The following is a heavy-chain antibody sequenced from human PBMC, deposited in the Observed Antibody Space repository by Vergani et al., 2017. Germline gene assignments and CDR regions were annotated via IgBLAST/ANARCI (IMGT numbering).Heavy chain of an antibody. D-gene: IGHD6-13*01. CDR2: MSWNSDSI. CDR3: AKDGASSSWLDY. Sequence: EVQLVESGGGLVQPGRSLRLSCAASGFTFDDYAMHWVRQAPGKGLEWVSGMSWNSDSIGYADSVKGRFTISRDNAKNSLYLQMNSLRAEDTALYYCAKDGASSSWLDYWGQGTLVTVSS. V-gene: IGHV3-9*01. J-gene: IGHJ4*02. CDR1: GFTFDDYA.